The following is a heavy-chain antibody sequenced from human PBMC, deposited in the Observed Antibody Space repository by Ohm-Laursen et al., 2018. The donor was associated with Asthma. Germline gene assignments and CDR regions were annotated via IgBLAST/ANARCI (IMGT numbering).Heavy chain of an antibody. Sequence: SQTLSLTCTVSGGSVTSGPYYWSWIRQPPGKGLEWIGYIYSSGMTYYISSLKSRMTISLDTSKNQFSLNLRSVTAADTAVYYCAKGPPHFLHWFDPWGQGTLVTVSS. V-gene: IGHV4-31*03. CDR2: IYSSGMT. CDR3: AKGPPHFLHWFDP. J-gene: IGHJ5*02. CDR1: GGSVTSGPYY.